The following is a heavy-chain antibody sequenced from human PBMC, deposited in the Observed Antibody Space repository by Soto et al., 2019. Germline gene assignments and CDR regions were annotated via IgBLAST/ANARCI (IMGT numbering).Heavy chain of an antibody. J-gene: IGHJ4*02. CDR1: VGTFISYA. CDR2: IIPIFGTA. Sequence: QVQLVQSGAEVKKPGSSVKVSCKASVGTFISYAISWVRQAPGQGLEWMGGIIPIFGTAHYAQKFHGRVTIPADEATGTAYMELSSLRSEDTAVYYCARTGPQFWYFDYWGQGTLVTVSS. V-gene: IGHV1-69*01. D-gene: IGHD1-1*01. CDR3: ARTGPQFWYFDY.